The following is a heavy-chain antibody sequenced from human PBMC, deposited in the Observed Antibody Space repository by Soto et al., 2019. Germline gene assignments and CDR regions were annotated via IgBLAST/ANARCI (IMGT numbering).Heavy chain of an antibody. CDR3: ARITTYQLLRGNWFDP. CDR2: IIPIFGTA. V-gene: IGHV1-69*12. Sequence: QVQLVQSGAEVKKPGSSVKVSCKASGGTFSSYAISWVRQAPGQGREWMGGIIPIFGTANYAQKFQGRVTITADESTSSASMELSSLRSEDTAVYYCARITTYQLLRGNWFDPWGQGTLVTVSS. CDR1: GGTFSSYA. J-gene: IGHJ5*02. D-gene: IGHD2-2*01.